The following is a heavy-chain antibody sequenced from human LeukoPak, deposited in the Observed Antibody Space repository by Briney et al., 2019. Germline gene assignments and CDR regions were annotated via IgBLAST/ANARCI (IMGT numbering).Heavy chain of an antibody. CDR2: IFPGDSDT. CDR3: ARRPLSAVIQSYFEY. CDR1: GYSFTSYW. J-gene: IGHJ4*02. D-gene: IGHD2-21*01. V-gene: IGHV5-51*01. Sequence: GESLKISCKGSGYSFTSYWIGWVRQMPGKGLEWMGIIFPGDSDTRYSPSFQGQVTISADKSINTAYLQWSSLKASDTAMYYCARRPLSAVIQSYFEYWGQGTLVTVSS.